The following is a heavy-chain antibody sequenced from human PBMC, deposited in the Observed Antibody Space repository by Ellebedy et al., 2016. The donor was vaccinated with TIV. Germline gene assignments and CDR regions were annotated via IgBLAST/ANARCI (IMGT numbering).Heavy chain of an antibody. V-gene: IGHV4-30-4*01. Sequence: SETLSLXXTVSGGSISSGSYYWTWIRQSPGKGLEWIGYISYSGTTYYNPSLRTRLTISLDSSKNQFSLKVNSVTAADTAVYYCARGDSSGYVFDYWGQGTLVTVSS. J-gene: IGHJ4*02. D-gene: IGHD3-22*01. CDR3: ARGDSSGYVFDY. CDR1: GGSISSGSYY. CDR2: ISYSGTT.